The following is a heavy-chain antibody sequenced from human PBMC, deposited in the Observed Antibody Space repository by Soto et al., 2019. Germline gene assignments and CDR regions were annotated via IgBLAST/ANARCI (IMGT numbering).Heavy chain of an antibody. CDR1: GGSFSGYY. V-gene: IGHV4-34*01. CDR2: INHSGST. D-gene: IGHD2-15*01. J-gene: IGHJ4*02. Sequence: SETLSLTCAVYGGSFSGYYWSWIRQPPGKGLEWIGEINHSGSTNYNPSLKSRVTISVDTSKNQFSLKLSSVTAADTAVYYCASGVVAAKIDYWGQGTLVTVSS. CDR3: ASGVVAAKIDY.